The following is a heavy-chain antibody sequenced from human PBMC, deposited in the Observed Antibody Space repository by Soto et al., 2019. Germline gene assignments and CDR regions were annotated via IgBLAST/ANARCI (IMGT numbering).Heavy chain of an antibody. CDR2: IYYGGST. CDR3: ARVRREYDNSGPVDH. D-gene: IGHD3-22*01. Sequence: QLQLQESGSGLVKPSQTLSLTCAVSGGSISSGDYSWNWIRQPPGKGLEWIGYIYYGGSTYYNPSLQSRVTMSVDRSRNQFSLKLNSVTAADTAVYYCARVRREYDNSGPVDHWGQGTLVTVSS. CDR1: GGSISSGDYS. J-gene: IGHJ4*02. V-gene: IGHV4-30-2*01.